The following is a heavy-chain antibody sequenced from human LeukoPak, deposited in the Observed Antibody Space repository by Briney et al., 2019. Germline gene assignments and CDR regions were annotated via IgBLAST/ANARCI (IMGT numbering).Heavy chain of an antibody. D-gene: IGHD3-3*01. Sequence: GGSLRLSCAASGFTFSSYGMHWVRQVPGKGLEWVAFIRYDGSNKYYADSVKGRFTISRDNSKNTLYLQMNSLRAEDTAVYYCAKSRYDFWSGFATYFDYWGQGTLVTVSS. CDR1: GFTFSSYG. J-gene: IGHJ4*02. V-gene: IGHV3-30*02. CDR2: IRYDGSNK. CDR3: AKSRYDFWSGFATYFDY.